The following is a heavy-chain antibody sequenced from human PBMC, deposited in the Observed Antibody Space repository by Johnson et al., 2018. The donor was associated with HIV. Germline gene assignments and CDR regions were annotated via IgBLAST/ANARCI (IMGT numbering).Heavy chain of an antibody. D-gene: IGHD2-21*01. J-gene: IGHJ3*02. V-gene: IGHV3-53*05. CDR3: ARDQGVGAYCGGDCYSGAFDI. CDR1: GFSVSDNY. Sequence: VQLVETGGGWIQPGRSLRLSCAVTGFSVSDNYMTWVRQAPGRGLEWVSSIYRSGTTYHASSVKGRFTISRDNSKNTLYLQMNSLRAEDTAVYYCARDQGVGAYCGGDCYSGAFDIWGQGTMVTVSS. CDR2: IYRSGTT.